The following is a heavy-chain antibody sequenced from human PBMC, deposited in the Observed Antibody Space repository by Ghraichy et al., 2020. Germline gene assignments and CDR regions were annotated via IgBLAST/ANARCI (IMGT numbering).Heavy chain of an antibody. CDR1: GGTFSSYA. D-gene: IGHD6-19*01. CDR2: IIPIFGTA. Sequence: SVKVSCKASGGTFSSYAISWVRQAPGQGLEWMGGIIPIFGTANYAQKFQGRVTITADESTSTAYMELSSLRSEDTAVYYCVRAPAHSSSGWYDWFDPWGQGTLVTVSS. CDR3: VRAPAHSSSGWYDWFDP. V-gene: IGHV1-69*13. J-gene: IGHJ5*02.